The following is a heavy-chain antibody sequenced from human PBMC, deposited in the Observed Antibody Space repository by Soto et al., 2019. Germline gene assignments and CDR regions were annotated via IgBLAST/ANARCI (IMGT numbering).Heavy chain of an antibody. CDR2: IHYSGST. V-gene: IGHV4-59*01. Sequence: SETLSLTCTVSGGSISDYYWSWIRQPPGKGLEWIGYIHYSGSTNYDPSLKSRVTISVNTSKNQFSLKLRSVTAADTAVYYCARGGIAARKGRWFDPWGQGTLVTVSS. CDR3: ARGGIAARKGRWFDP. CDR1: GGSISDYY. J-gene: IGHJ5*02. D-gene: IGHD6-6*01.